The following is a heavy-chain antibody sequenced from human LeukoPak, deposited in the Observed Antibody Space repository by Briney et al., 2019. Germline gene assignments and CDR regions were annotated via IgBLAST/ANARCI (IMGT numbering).Heavy chain of an antibody. CDR1: GFTFIDHY. Sequence: PGGSLRLSCAASGFTFIDHYMDWVRQAPGKGLEWVAAISGSGGGTDYADSVKGRFTISRDNSKNTLYLQMNSLRAEDTAVYYCAKGEQWLVLYFQHWGQGTLVTVSS. CDR3: AKGEQWLVLYFQH. CDR2: ISGSGGGT. V-gene: IGHV3-23*01. J-gene: IGHJ1*01. D-gene: IGHD6-19*01.